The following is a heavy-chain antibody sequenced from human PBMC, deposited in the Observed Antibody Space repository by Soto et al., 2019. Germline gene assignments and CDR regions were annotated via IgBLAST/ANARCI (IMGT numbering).Heavy chain of an antibody. V-gene: IGHV3-53*01. CDR1: GFTVSSNY. J-gene: IGHJ4*02. Sequence: EVQLVESGGGLIQPGGSKRLSCAASGFTVSSNYMSWVRQAPGKGLDWVSVIYSGGSTYYADSVKGRFTISRDNSKNTLYLQMNSLRTEDTAMYYCARGGVTSGWLGYWGQGTMVTVSS. CDR3: ARGGVTSGWLGY. D-gene: IGHD6-19*01. CDR2: IYSGGST.